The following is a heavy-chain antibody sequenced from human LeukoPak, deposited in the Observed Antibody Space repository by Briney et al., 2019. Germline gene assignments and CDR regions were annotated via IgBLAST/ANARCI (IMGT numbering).Heavy chain of an antibody. V-gene: IGHV3-66*01. D-gene: IGHD3-22*01. J-gene: IGHJ4*02. CDR2: IYSGAGT. CDR1: GFTFSSYS. Sequence: PGGSLRLSCAASGFTFSSYSMNWVRQVPEKGLEWVSVIYSGAGTFYADSVKGRFTISRDNSKNTLYLQMNSLRAEDTAVYYCVRARTGSGYYYFDYWGQGTLVTVSS. CDR3: VRARTGSGYYYFDY.